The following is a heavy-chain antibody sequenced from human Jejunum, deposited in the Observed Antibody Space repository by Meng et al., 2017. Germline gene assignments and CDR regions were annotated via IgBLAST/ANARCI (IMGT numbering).Heavy chain of an antibody. CDR2: ISYSGST. CDR3: ARSGTMYYYGSSGYLPDAFDI. D-gene: IGHD3-22*01. V-gene: IGHV4-59*02. Sequence: ESLKISCADSGFSVSTNYMRWVRQAPGKGLEWIGYISYSGSTNYNPSLKSRVTISVDTSKNQFSLKLRSVTAADTAVYYCARSGTMYYYGSSGYLPDAFDIWGQGTMVTVSS. J-gene: IGHJ3*02. CDR1: GFSVSTNY.